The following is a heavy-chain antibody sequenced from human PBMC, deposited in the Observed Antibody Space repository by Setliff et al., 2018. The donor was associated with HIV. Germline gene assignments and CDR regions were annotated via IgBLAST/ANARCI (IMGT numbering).Heavy chain of an antibody. CDR2: IYQSGST. D-gene: IGHD6-19*01. Sequence: SETLSLTCTVSDYSISSCYYWGWIRQPPGKGLEWIGCIYQSGSTYYNVSLKSRVTISVDTSKNQFSLQLSSVTAADTAVYYCARDRGSGWTSPFDYWGQGTLVTVSS. CDR3: ARDRGSGWTSPFDY. V-gene: IGHV4-38-2*02. CDR1: DYSISSCYY. J-gene: IGHJ4*02.